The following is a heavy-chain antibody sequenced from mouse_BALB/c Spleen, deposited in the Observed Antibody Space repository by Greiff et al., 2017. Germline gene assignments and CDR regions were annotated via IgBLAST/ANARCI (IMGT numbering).Heavy chain of an antibody. D-gene: IGHD1-1*02. Sequence: VQLQQSGTVLARPGASVKMSCKASGYTFTSYWMHWVKQRPGQGLEWIGAIYPGNSDTSYNQKFKGKAKLTAVTSTSTAYMELSSLTNEDSAVCYCTRSGNSGGSISFAYWGRGRLVGVSA. V-gene: IGHV1-5*01. J-gene: IGHJ3*01. CDR1: GYTFTSYW. CDR2: IYPGNSDT. CDR3: TRSGNSGGSISFAY.